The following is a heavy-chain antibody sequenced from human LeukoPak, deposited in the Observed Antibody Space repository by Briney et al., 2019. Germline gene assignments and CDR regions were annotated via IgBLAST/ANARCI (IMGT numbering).Heavy chain of an antibody. J-gene: IGHJ4*02. CDR1: GFTFSTYA. V-gene: IGHV3-64*01. CDR3: AKDGAGSSAYYYFEY. D-gene: IGHD6-25*01. Sequence: GGSLRLSCAASGFTFSTYAMHWVRQAPGKGLEYVSTISSNGGSTYYVNSVKGRFTISRDNSKDTLYLQLGSLRGEDTAVYYCAKDGAGSSAYYYFEYWGLGTLVTVSS. CDR2: ISSNGGST.